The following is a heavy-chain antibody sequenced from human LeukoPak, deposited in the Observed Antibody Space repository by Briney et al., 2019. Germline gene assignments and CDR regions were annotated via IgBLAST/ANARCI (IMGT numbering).Heavy chain of an antibody. CDR2: IRYDGSNK. V-gene: IGHV3-30*02. D-gene: IGHD6-13*01. CDR3: ASDVSWPRLGYFDY. CDR1: GFTFSSYG. Sequence: PGGSLRLSCAASGFTFSSYGMHWVRQAPGKGLEWVAFIRYDGSNKYYADSVKGRFTISRDNSKTTLYLQMNSLRAEDTAVYYCASDVSWPRLGYFDYWGQGTLVTVSS. J-gene: IGHJ4*02.